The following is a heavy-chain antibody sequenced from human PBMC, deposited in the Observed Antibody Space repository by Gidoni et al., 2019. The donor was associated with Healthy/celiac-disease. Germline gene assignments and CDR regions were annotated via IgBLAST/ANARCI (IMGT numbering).Heavy chain of an antibody. CDR3: ARGELESLMPYGDYGYNWFDP. J-gene: IGHJ5*02. CDR1: GGSISSGGYY. D-gene: IGHD4-17*01. CDR2: IYYSGST. Sequence: QVQLQESGPGLVKPSQTLSLTCTVSGGSISSGGYYWSWIRQHPGKGLEWIGYIYYSGSTYYNPSLKSRVTISVDTSKNQFSLKLSSVTAADTAVYYCARGELESLMPYGDYGYNWFDPWGQGTLVTVSS. V-gene: IGHV4-31*03.